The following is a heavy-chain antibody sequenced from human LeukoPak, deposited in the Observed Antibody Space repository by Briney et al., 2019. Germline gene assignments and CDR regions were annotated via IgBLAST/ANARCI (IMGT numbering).Heavy chain of an antibody. D-gene: IGHD2-2*01. V-gene: IGHV4-59*01. CDR1: GGSISSCY. Sequence: YPSETLSLTCTVSGGSISSCYWSWIRQPPGKGLEWIGYIYYSGSTNYNPSLKSRVTISVDTSKNQFSLNLSSVTAADTAVYYCARGAYCSSISCFKGFDYRGEGTLVTVSS. CDR3: ARGAYCSSISCFKGFDY. CDR2: IYYSGST. J-gene: IGHJ4*02.